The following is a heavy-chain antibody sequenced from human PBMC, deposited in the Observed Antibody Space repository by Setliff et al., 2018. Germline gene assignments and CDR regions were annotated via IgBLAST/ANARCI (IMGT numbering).Heavy chain of an antibody. J-gene: IGHJ3*02. Sequence: SVKVSCKASGGTFSSYGISWVRQAPGQGLEWMGGIIPIFGTTDYAQKFQGRVTIMTDESTSTADMELRSLRSDDTAVYYCARGGYSYGYDHGFDIWGQGTMVTVSS. V-gene: IGHV1-69*05. CDR1: GGTFSSYG. CDR2: IIPIFGTT. CDR3: ARGGYSYGYDHGFDI. D-gene: IGHD5-18*01.